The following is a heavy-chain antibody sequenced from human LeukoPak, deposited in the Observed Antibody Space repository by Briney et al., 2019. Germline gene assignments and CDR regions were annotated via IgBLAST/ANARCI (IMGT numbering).Heavy chain of an antibody. J-gene: IGHJ4*02. CDR2: IWYDGSNK. V-gene: IGHV3-30*02. CDR3: AKDTLANCGGDCYSEGVSD. CDR1: GFTFGSYG. Sequence: GGSLRLSCAAPGFTFGSYGMNWVRQAPGKGLEWVASIWYDGSNKYYADSVKGRFTISRDSYKNTLYLQMKSLRAEDTAVYYCAKDTLANCGGDCYSEGVSDWGQGTLVTVSS. D-gene: IGHD2-21*02.